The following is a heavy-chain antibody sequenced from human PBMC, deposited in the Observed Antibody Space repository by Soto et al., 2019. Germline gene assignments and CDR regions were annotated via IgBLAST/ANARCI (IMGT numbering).Heavy chain of an antibody. CDR2: IDYSGST. CDR3: ASLYNCNLYYYYCSMDV. CDR1: GGSISSSSYY. D-gene: IGHD1-20*01. Sequence: QLQLQESGPGLVKPSETLSLTCTVSGGSISSSSYYCGWIRQPPGKGLEWIGSIDYSGSTYYNPALKCRVTITVATSKNQCSLKLSPVTAAYTAVYYCASLYNCNLYYYYCSMDVWGKGTTVTVSS. J-gene: IGHJ6*03. V-gene: IGHV4-39*01.